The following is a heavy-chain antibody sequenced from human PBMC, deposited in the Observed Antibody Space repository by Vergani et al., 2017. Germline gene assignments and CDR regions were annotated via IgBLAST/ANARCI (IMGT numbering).Heavy chain of an antibody. V-gene: IGHV4-61*02. CDR2: IYSSGST. D-gene: IGHD3/OR15-3a*01. CDR1: GDSISSGNYY. J-gene: IGHJ3*02. CDR3: ARWTFLHALDN. Sequence: QVQLQESGPGLLKPSQTLSLTCSVAGDSISSGNYYWNWIRQPAGKGLEWMGRIYSSGSTSYNPSIKSRITMSLDTSKNQFSLSLSSVTAADTAVYYCARWTFLHALDNWGQGTVVTVSS.